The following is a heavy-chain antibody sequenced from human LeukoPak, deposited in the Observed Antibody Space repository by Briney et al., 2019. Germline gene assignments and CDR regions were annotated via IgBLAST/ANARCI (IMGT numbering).Heavy chain of an antibody. CDR2: IFPSDSDN. V-gene: IGHV5-51*01. CDR1: GYRFSSYW. D-gene: IGHD3-10*01. CDR3: ARPRRYSVSGPGDAMDV. J-gene: IGHJ6*02. Sequence: GESLKISCKGSGYRFSSYWIAWMRQTPGKGLEWMGSIFPSDSDNRSSPSFQGQVTISVDKSISIAYLQWNSLKASDTAIYYCARPRRYSVSGPGDAMDVWGQGTTVSVSS.